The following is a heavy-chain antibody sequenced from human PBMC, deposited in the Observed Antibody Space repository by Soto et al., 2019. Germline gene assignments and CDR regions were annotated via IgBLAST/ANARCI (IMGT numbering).Heavy chain of an antibody. Sequence: EVQLLESGGGLVQPGGSLRLSCAASGFTFSSYAMSWVRQAPGKGLEWVSAISGSGGSTYYADSVKGRFTISRDNSKNTLYLQMNSLRAEDTAVYYCAKVERRRLFGELLPRLYYFDYWGQGTLVTVSS. CDR3: AKVERRRLFGELLPRLYYFDY. V-gene: IGHV3-23*01. CDR2: ISGSGGST. CDR1: GFTFSSYA. J-gene: IGHJ4*02. D-gene: IGHD3-10*02.